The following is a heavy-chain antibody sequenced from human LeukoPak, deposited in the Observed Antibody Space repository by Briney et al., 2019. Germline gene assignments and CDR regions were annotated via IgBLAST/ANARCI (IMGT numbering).Heavy chain of an antibody. D-gene: IGHD5-24*01. J-gene: IGHJ4*02. V-gene: IGHV3-30*14. Sequence: GGSLRLSCAASGFTFSSYAMHWVRQAPGKGLEWVAVISYDGSNKYYADSVKGRFTISRDNSKNTLYLQMNSLRAEDTAVYYCAREMATNPHYYFDYWGQGTLVTVSS. CDR1: GFTFSSYA. CDR3: AREMATNPHYYFDY. CDR2: ISYDGSNK.